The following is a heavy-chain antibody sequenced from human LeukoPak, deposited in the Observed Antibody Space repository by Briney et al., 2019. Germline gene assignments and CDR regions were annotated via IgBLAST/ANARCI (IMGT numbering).Heavy chain of an antibody. J-gene: IGHJ2*01. CDR3: ARGPFNWGSLYWYFDL. CDR2: IYYSGST. D-gene: IGHD7-27*01. V-gene: IGHV4-30-4*01. CDR1: GGSMSSGDYY. Sequence: SETLSLTCIVSGGSMSSGDYYWSWIRQPPGKGLEWIGYIYYSGSTYYNPSLNSRVTILIDTSKNQFSLKLSSVTAADTAVYYCARGPFNWGSLYWYFDLWGRGTLVTVSS.